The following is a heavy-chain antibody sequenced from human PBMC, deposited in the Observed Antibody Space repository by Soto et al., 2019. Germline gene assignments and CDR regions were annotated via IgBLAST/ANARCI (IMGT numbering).Heavy chain of an antibody. CDR1: GFTFSDYH. CDR2: INIGGSNK. V-gene: IGHV3-11*01. Sequence: QGQLVESGGGLVPPGGSLRLSCAVSGFTFSDYHMSWIRQAPGKGLEWVSYINIGGSNKYYADRVKGRFTVSRDNAKNSLQLQMDTLRVEETAIYYCARRIAGSTCHGMDVWGEGTTVIVSS. CDR3: ARRIAGSTCHGMDV. D-gene: IGHD2-15*01. J-gene: IGHJ6*04.